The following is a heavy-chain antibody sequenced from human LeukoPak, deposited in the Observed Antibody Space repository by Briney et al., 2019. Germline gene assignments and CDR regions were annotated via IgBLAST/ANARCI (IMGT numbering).Heavy chain of an antibody. V-gene: IGHV3-23*01. CDR2: ISGSGGST. J-gene: IGHJ6*03. CDR3: AKASGYRVYYYYYYMDV. D-gene: IGHD3-3*01. CDR1: GFTFSSYA. Sequence: GGSLRLSCAASGFTFSSYAMSWVRQAPGKGLEWVSAISGSGGSTYYADSVKGRFTISRDNSKNTLYLQMNSLRAEDTAVYYCAKASGYRVYYYYYYMDVWGKGTTVTVSS.